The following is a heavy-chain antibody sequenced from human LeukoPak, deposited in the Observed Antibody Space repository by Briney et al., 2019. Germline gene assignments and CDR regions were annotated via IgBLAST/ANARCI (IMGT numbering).Heavy chain of an antibody. Sequence: GGSLRLSCAASGLTFSSYSMNWVRQAPGKGLEWVSYISSDSRTIYYADSVKGRFTISRDNAKNSLYLQMKSLRDEDTAVYYCARYGSGTSYITNYFDYWGQGTLVTVSS. CDR2: ISSDSRTI. J-gene: IGHJ4*02. D-gene: IGHD3-10*01. CDR3: ARYGSGTSYITNYFDY. V-gene: IGHV3-48*02. CDR1: GLTFSSYS.